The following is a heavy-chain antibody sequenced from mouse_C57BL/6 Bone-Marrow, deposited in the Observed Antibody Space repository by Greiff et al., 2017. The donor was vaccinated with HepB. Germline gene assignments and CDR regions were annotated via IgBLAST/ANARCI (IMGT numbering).Heavy chain of an antibody. CDR1: GYSITSGYY. J-gene: IGHJ3*01. CDR2: ISYDGSN. V-gene: IGHV3-6*01. CDR3: ARGLRRAWFAY. Sequence: EVQLQESGPGLVKPSQSLSLTCSVTGYSITSGYYWNWIRQFPGNKLEWMGYISYDGSNNYNPSLKNRISITRDTSKNQFFLKLNSVTTEDTATYYCARGLRRAWFAYWGQGTLVTVSA. D-gene: IGHD2-4*01.